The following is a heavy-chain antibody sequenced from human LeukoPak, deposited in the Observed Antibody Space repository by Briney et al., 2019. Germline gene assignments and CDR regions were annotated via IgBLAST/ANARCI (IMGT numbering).Heavy chain of an antibody. CDR2: IYTSGST. CDR1: GGSISSYY. V-gene: IGHV4-4*09. CDR3: ARQRDYWFDP. Sequence: SETLSLTCTVSGGSISSYYWSWIRQPPGKGLEWIGYIYTSGSTNYNPSLRSRVTISVDTSKNQFSLKLSSVTAADTAVYYCARQRDYWFDPWGQGTLVTVSS. J-gene: IGHJ5*02.